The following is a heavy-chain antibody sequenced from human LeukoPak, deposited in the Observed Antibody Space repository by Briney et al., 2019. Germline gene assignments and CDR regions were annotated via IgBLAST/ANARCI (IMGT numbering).Heavy chain of an antibody. Sequence: GGSLRLSCAASGFTFSSYAMSWVRQAPGKGLEWVAVIWYDGSNKYYADSVKGRFTVSRDNSKNTLYLQMNSLRAEDTAVYYCATAVASSSGWYADYWGQGTLVTVSS. CDR1: GFTFSSYA. J-gene: IGHJ4*02. CDR3: ATAVASSSGWYADY. V-gene: IGHV3-33*08. D-gene: IGHD6-19*01. CDR2: IWYDGSNK.